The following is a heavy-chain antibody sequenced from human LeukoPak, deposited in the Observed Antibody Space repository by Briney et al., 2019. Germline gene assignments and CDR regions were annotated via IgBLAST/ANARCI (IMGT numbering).Heavy chain of an antibody. Sequence: PSETLSLTCTVSGGSISSYYWSWIRQPPGKGLEWIGYIYYSGSTNYNPSLKSRVTISVDTSKNQFSLKLSSVTAADTAGYYCVAAGTNYYYYYMDVWGKGTTVTVSS. D-gene: IGHD6-13*01. CDR1: GGSISSYY. V-gene: IGHV4-59*01. J-gene: IGHJ6*03. CDR3: VAAGTNYYYYYMDV. CDR2: IYYSGST.